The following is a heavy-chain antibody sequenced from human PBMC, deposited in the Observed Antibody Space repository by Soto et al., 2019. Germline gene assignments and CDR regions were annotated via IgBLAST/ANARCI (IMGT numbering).Heavy chain of an antibody. D-gene: IGHD6-19*01. Sequence: SETLSLTCAVYGGSFSGYYWSWIRQPPGKGLEWIGEINHSGSTNYNPSLKSRVTISVDTSKNQFSLKLSSVTAADTAVYYCARNGISLARTHPPSFYYWGQGTLVPVSS. CDR1: GGSFSGYY. J-gene: IGHJ4*02. CDR2: INHSGST. V-gene: IGHV4-34*01. CDR3: ARNGISLARTHPPSFYY.